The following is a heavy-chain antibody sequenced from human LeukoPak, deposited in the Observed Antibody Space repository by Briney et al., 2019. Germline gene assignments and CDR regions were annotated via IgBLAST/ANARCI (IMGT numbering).Heavy chain of an antibody. Sequence: GGSLRLSCAASGFTFYEYAMHWVRQAPGKGLEWVSGISYSSGSIGYVDSVKGRFTISRDNSKNTLYLQMNSLKTEDTAVYYCTRGGYSSSWDTHYYYYYMDVWGKGTTVTVSS. J-gene: IGHJ6*03. CDR3: TRGGYSSSWDTHYYYYYMDV. D-gene: IGHD6-13*01. CDR1: GFTFYEYA. V-gene: IGHV3-9*01. CDR2: ISYSSGSI.